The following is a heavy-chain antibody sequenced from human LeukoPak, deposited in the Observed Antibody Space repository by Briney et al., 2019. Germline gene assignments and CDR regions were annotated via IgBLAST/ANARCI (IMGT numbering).Heavy chain of an antibody. J-gene: IGHJ2*01. CDR2: IYYSGST. D-gene: IGHD3-10*01. CDR3: ARLVRGLGYWYFDL. CDR1: GGSISSSSYY. Sequence: SETLSLTCTVSGGSISSSSYYWGWIRQPPGKGLEWIGSIYYSGSTYYNPSLKGRVTMTVDTSKNQFSLNLSSVTAADTAVYYCARLVRGLGYWYFDLWGRGTLVTVSS. V-gene: IGHV4-39*07.